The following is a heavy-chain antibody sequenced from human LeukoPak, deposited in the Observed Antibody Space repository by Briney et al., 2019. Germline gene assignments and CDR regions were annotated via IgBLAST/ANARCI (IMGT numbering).Heavy chain of an antibody. V-gene: IGHV3-48*03. CDR1: GFTFSSYE. D-gene: IGHD1-14*01. CDR3: ARAGNAFDI. CDR2: ISSSGSTI. Sequence: PGGSLRLSCAASGFTFSSYEMNWVRQAPGKGLEWVSYISSSGSTIYYADSVKGRITISRDNAKNTLFLQINSLRVEDTAVYYCARAGNAFDIWGQGTMVTVSS. J-gene: IGHJ3*02.